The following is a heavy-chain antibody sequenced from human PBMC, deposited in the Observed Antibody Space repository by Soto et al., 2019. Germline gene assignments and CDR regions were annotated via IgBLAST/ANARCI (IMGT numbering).Heavy chain of an antibody. CDR1: GFTFISYG. V-gene: IGHV3-7*01. CDR2: IKQDGSEK. Sequence: GGSLRLSCAASGFTFISYGMHWVRQAPWKGLERVANIKQDGSEKYYVDSVKGRFTISRDNAKNSLYLQMNSLRAEDTALYYWANCADYPDYMDVWGKGTTVTVS. J-gene: IGHJ6*03. CDR3: ANCADYPDYMDV. D-gene: IGHD4-17*01.